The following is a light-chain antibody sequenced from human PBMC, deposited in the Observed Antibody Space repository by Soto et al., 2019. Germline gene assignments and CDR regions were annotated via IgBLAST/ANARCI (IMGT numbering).Light chain of an antibody. J-gene: IGKJ1*01. Sequence: DIVLTQSPGTLSLSPGERATLSCRASQSVSNTYLAWYQQKPGQAPSLLIYGASSRATGIPDRFSGSGSGTDFTLTISRLEPEDFAVYFCHQYGTSPRTFGPGTKVEF. CDR2: GAS. CDR3: HQYGTSPRT. CDR1: QSVSNTY. V-gene: IGKV3-20*01.